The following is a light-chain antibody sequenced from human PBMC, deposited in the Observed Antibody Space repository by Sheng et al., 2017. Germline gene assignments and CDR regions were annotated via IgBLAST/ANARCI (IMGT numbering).Light chain of an antibody. Sequence: DIQMTQSPSSLTASAGDRVTITCQASQDIDTYLNWFQQSPGKAPKVLIYDATRLKRGVPSRFSGTKSGTHFTFTITSLQPEDIATYYCQEYASFSWTFGQGTKVEIK. J-gene: IGKJ1*01. CDR3: QEYASFSWT. CDR1: QDIDTY. CDR2: DAT. V-gene: IGKV1-33*01.